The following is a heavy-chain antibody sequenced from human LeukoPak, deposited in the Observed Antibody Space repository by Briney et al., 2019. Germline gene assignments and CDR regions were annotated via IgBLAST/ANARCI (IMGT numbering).Heavy chain of an antibody. J-gene: IGHJ3*02. CDR2: ISSSGSTI. CDR3: ASGITMVRGVDAFDI. Sequence: NPGGSLGLSCAASGFTFSDYYMSWIRQAPGKGLEWVSYISSSGSTIYYADSVKGRFTISRDNAKNSLYLQMNSLRAEDTAVYYCASGITMVRGVDAFDIWGQGTMVTVSS. V-gene: IGHV3-11*04. D-gene: IGHD3-10*01. CDR1: GFTFSDYY.